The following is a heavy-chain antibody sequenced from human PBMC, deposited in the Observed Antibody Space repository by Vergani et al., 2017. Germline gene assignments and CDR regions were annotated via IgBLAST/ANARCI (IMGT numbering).Heavy chain of an antibody. CDR1: GYTFTSYY. CDR2: INPSGGST. D-gene: IGHD2-15*01. V-gene: IGHV1-46*01. Sequence: QVQLVPSGAEVKKPGASVKVSCKASGYTFTSYYMHWVRQAPGQGLEWMGIINPSGGSTSYAQKFQGRVTMTRDTSTSTVYMELSSVRSEDTAVYYCARDRSPCSGGSCYPHYYYYYGMDVWGQGTTVTVSS. CDR3: ARDRSPCSGGSCYPHYYYYYGMDV. J-gene: IGHJ6*02.